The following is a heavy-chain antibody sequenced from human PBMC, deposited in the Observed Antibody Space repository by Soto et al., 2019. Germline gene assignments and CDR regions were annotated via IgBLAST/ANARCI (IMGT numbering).Heavy chain of an antibody. D-gene: IGHD6-13*01. CDR3: ARTSAAGKYYYGMDV. J-gene: IGHJ6*02. CDR1: GYSFTGYW. Sequence: GESLKISCKGSGYSFTGYWFGWVRQMPGKGLEWMGIIYPGDSDTRYSPSFQGQVTISADKSISTAYLQWSSLKTSDTAMYYCARTSAAGKYYYGMDVWGQGTTVTVSS. CDR2: IYPGDSDT. V-gene: IGHV5-51*01.